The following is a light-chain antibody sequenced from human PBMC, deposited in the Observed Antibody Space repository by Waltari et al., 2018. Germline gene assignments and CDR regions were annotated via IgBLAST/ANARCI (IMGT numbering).Light chain of an antibody. CDR2: EGN. CDR1: TSDVGSYNL. J-gene: IGLJ2*01. Sequence: QSALTQPASVSGSPGQSITISCTGTTSDVGSYNLVSWYQQHPGEVPKLISYEGNKLPSGVSNRFSGSKSGNTASLTISGLQPEDEADYYCCSYGGASIRIFGGGTKVTVL. V-gene: IGLV2-23*01. CDR3: CSYGGASIRI.